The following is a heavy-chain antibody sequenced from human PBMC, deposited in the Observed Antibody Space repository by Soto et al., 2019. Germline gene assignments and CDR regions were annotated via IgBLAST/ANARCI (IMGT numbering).Heavy chain of an antibody. V-gene: IGHV3-15*01. J-gene: IGHJ4*02. CDR2: IKSKTDGGTT. Sequence: EVQLVESGGGLVKPGGSLRLSCAASGFTFSNAWMSWVRQAPGKGLEWVGRIKSKTDGGTTDYAAPVKGRFTISRDDSKNTLYLQMNSLKTVDTAVYYCTSSGGSDPGVEFDYWGQGTLVTVSS. CDR3: TSSGGSDPGVEFDY. CDR1: GFTFSNAW. D-gene: IGHD2-15*01.